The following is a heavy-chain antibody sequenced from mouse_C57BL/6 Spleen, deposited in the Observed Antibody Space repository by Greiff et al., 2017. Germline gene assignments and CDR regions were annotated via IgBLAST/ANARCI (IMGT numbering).Heavy chain of an antibody. CDR2: ISNGGGST. Sequence: EVKLQESGGGLVQPGGSLKLSCAASGFTFSDYYMYWVRQTPEKRLEWVAYISNGGGSTYYPDTVKGRFTISRDNAKNTLYLQMSRLKSEDTAMYYCARHRAGKGDYYAMDYWGQGTSVTVSS. CDR3: ARHRAGKGDYYAMDY. J-gene: IGHJ4*01. D-gene: IGHD3-1*01. CDR1: GFTFSDYY. V-gene: IGHV5-12*01.